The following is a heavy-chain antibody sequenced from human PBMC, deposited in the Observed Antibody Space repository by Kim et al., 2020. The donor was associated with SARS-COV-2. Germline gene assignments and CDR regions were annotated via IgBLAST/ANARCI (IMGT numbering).Heavy chain of an antibody. D-gene: IGHD2-21*01. V-gene: IGHV3-48*04. Sequence: ARFNAYSVRGRFTTPTDNAKNSLYLQRNSLRAEDTAVYYCARDLGYSFDYWGQGSLVTVSS. CDR3: ARDLGYSFDY. J-gene: IGHJ4*02. CDR2: AR.